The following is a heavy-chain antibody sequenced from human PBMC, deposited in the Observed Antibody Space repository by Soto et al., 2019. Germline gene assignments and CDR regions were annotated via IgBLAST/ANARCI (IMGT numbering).Heavy chain of an antibody. CDR1: GDSFSKYT. J-gene: IGHJ4*02. CDR3: ARGRGLYNSGRSQLDS. V-gene: IGHV1-69*13. D-gene: IGHD1-1*01. Sequence: GASVKVSCKTSGDSFSKYTVNWVRQAPRQGLEWLGGIIPRFGTTNYAPTLQDRVTITADESRNTVYMELSSLRSEDTALYYCARGRGLYNSGRSQLDSWGQGTLVTVSS. CDR2: IIPRFGTT.